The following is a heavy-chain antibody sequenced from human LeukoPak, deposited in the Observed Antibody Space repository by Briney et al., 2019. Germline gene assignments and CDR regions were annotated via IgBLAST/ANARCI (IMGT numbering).Heavy chain of an antibody. CDR1: GYSISSGYY. Sequence: PSETLSLTCAVSGYSISSGYYWGWIRQPPGKGLEWVGSIYHSGSTNYNPSLKSRVTISVDTSKNQFSLKLSSVTAADTAVYYCARDGGVGCSGGSCYVGWGQGTLVTVSS. J-gene: IGHJ4*02. CDR2: IYHSGST. CDR3: ARDGGVGCSGGSCYVG. D-gene: IGHD2-15*01. V-gene: IGHV4-38-2*02.